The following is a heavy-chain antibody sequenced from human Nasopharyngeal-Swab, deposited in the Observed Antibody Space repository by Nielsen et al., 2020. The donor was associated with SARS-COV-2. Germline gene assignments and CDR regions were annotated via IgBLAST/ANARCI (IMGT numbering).Heavy chain of an antibody. Sequence: GGSLRLSCAASGFTFSDYYMNWIRQAPGKGLEWVSYVSSSSSYTNYADSVKGRFTISRDNAKNSLYLQMNSLRAEDTAVYYCATTPPKYYYGSGSYWTAGDYWGQGTLVTVSS. CDR2: VSSSSSYT. CDR3: ATTPPKYYYGSGSYWTAGDY. J-gene: IGHJ4*02. CDR1: GFTFSDYY. V-gene: IGHV3-11*06. D-gene: IGHD3-10*01.